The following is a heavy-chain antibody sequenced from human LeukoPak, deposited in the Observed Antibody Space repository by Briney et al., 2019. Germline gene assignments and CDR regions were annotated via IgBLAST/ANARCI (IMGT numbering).Heavy chain of an antibody. CDR2: ISSSSTTI. D-gene: IGHD1-26*01. CDR1: GFTFSSYN. Sequence: GGSLRLSCAASGFTFSSYNMNWVRQARGKGLEWVSYISSSSTTIYYADSVKGRFTISRDNAKNSLYLQMNSLRAEDTAVYYCARENGSGGSYTNYYFDYWGQGTLVTVSS. CDR3: ARENGSGGSYTNYYFDY. J-gene: IGHJ4*02. V-gene: IGHV3-48*01.